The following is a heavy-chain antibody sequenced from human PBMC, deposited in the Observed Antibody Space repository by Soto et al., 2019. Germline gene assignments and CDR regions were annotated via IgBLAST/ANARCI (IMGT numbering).Heavy chain of an antibody. J-gene: IGHJ4*02. V-gene: IGHV3-33*01. Sequence: GGSLRLSCAASGFTFSSYGMHWVRQAPGKGLEWVAVIWYDGSNKYYADSVKGRFTISRDNSKNTLYLQMNSLRAEDTAVYYCARAAARTTSFDYWGQGTLVTVSS. CDR3: ARAAARTTSFDY. CDR1: GFTFSSYG. D-gene: IGHD6-13*01. CDR2: IWYDGSNK.